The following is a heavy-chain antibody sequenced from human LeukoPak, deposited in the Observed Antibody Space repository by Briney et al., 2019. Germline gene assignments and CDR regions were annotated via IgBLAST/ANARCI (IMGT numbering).Heavy chain of an antibody. CDR3: ARLSARYYGSGTVDY. J-gene: IGHJ4*02. Sequence: PGGSLRLSCAASGFIFSSHWMSWVRQPPGKGLEWIGSIYYSGSAYYNPSLKSRVTISVDTSKNQFSLKLSSVTAADTAVYYCARLSARYYGSGTVDYWGQGTLVTVSS. V-gene: IGHV4-39*01. D-gene: IGHD3-10*01. CDR2: IYYSGSA. CDR1: GFIFSSHW.